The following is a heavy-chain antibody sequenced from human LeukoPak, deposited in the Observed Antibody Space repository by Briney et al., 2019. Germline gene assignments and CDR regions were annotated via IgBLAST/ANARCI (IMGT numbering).Heavy chain of an antibody. V-gene: IGHV4-39*07. CDR1: GGSISTSNYY. CDR2: IFYSGST. D-gene: IGHD6-13*01. J-gene: IGHJ5*02. Sequence: PSETLSLTCTVSGGSISTSNYYWGWIRQPPGKGLEWIGNIFYSGSTYYSPSLRSRVTISLDTSRNQFSLKLNSVTAAGTAVYYCARGYSSSWYFNWFDPWGQGTLVTVSS. CDR3: ARGYSSSWYFNWFDP.